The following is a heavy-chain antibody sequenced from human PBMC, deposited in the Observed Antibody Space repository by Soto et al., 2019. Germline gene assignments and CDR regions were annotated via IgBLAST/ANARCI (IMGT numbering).Heavy chain of an antibody. V-gene: IGHV5-10-1*01. CDR3: ARSDTAMARGYYYYGMDV. D-gene: IGHD5-18*01. CDR2: IDPSDSYT. Sequence: GESLKISCQGSGYSFTSYWISWVRQMPGKGLEWMGRIDPSDSYTNYSPSFQGHVTISADKSISTAYLQWSSLKASDTAMYYCARSDTAMARGYYYYGMDVWGQGTTVTVSS. CDR1: GYSFTSYW. J-gene: IGHJ6*02.